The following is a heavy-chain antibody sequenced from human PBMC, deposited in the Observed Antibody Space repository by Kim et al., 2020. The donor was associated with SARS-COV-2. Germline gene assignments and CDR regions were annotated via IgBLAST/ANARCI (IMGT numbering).Heavy chain of an antibody. Sequence: GGSLRLSCAASGFTFSSYSMNWVRQAPGKGLEWVSSISSSSSYIYYADSVKGRFTISRDNAKNSLYLQMNSLRAEDTAVYYCARDLGATVTTGLTGAFDIWGQGTMVTVSS. CDR1: GFTFSSYS. CDR2: ISSSSSYI. D-gene: IGHD4-17*01. V-gene: IGHV3-21*01. J-gene: IGHJ3*02. CDR3: ARDLGATVTTGLTGAFDI.